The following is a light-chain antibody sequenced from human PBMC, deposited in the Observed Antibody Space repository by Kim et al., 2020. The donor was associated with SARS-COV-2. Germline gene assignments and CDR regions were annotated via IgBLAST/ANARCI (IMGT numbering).Light chain of an antibody. J-gene: IGKJ3*01. V-gene: IGKV3-11*01. CDR3: QQRSDWPT. Sequence: EVVLTQSPATLSLSPGERPTLSCRASRSVGSYLAWYQQKPGQPPRLLIYDTFNRATGIPARFSGSGSGTDFTLTISSLEPEDFAVYYCQQRSDWPTFGPGTKVDIK. CDR2: DTF. CDR1: RSVGSY.